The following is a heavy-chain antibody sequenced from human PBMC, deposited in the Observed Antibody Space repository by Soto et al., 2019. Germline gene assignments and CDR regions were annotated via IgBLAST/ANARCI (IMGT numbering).Heavy chain of an antibody. CDR1: GYTFTNYD. Sequence: QVQLVQSGAEVKKPGASVKVSCKASGYTFTNYDICWVRQATGQGLEWMGWMNTNNGRTGYPQKFQGRVTMTRDTSIKPAYMELSSLRSEDTAVYYCARGTYVSGGSCTWRENDYWGQGTLVTVSS. J-gene: IGHJ4*02. CDR3: ARGTYVSGGSCTWRENDY. D-gene: IGHD2-15*01. CDR2: MNTNNGRT. V-gene: IGHV1-8*01.